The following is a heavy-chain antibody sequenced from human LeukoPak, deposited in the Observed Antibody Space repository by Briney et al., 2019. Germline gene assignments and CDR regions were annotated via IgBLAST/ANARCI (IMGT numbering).Heavy chain of an antibody. D-gene: IGHD6-19*01. CDR2: ISAYNGNT. V-gene: IGHV1-18*01. J-gene: IGHJ4*02. Sequence: ASVKVSCKASGYTFTSYGISWVRQAPGQGLEWMGWISAYNGNTNYAQKLQGRVTMTTDTSTGTAYMELRSLRSDDTAVYYCARDRPGYSSGWEPDYWGQGTLVTVSS. CDR3: ARDRPGYSSGWEPDY. CDR1: GYTFTSYG.